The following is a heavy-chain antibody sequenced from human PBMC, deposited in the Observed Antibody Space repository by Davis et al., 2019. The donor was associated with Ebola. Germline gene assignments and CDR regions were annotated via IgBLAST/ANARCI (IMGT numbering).Heavy chain of an antibody. V-gene: IGHV3-23*01. D-gene: IGHD6-19*01. CDR1: GFTFSIYA. CDR2: ISSVSVTT. CDR3: AKTYRSGRSFDY. Sequence: GESLKISCAASGFTFSIYAMTWVRQAPGKGLEWVSLISSVSVTTYYTDSVKGRFTISRDNSKNTMYLQMNSLRPDDTAIYYCAKTYRSGRSFDYWGQGTLVTVSS. J-gene: IGHJ4*02.